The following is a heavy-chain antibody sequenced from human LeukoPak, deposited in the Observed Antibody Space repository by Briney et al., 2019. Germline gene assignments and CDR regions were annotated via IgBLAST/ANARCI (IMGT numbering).Heavy chain of an antibody. V-gene: IGHV3-23*01. Sequence: PGGSLRLSCAASGFTFSSYAMSWVRQAPGKGLEWVSAISGSGGSTYYADSVKGRFTISRDNSKNTLYLQMNSLRAEDTAVYYCAKDAGSGSYYPPYYYYGMDVWGQGTTVTVSS. CDR2: ISGSGGST. CDR3: AKDAGSGSYYPPYYYYGMDV. CDR1: GFTFSSYA. J-gene: IGHJ6*02. D-gene: IGHD3-10*01.